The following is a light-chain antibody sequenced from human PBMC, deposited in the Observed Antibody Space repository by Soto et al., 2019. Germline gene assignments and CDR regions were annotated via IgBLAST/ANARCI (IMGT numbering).Light chain of an antibody. J-gene: IGLJ2*01. CDR2: EVT. CDR1: SSDVGGYNF. Sequence: QSALTRPASVSGSPGQSITFSCAGTSSDVGGYNFVSWYQQHPGKPPKLVIFEVTDRPSGVPHRFSGSRSGNTASLTISGLQADDEAVYYCSSYTTTSPHVIFGGGTKLTVL. CDR3: SSYTTTSPHVI. V-gene: IGLV2-14*03.